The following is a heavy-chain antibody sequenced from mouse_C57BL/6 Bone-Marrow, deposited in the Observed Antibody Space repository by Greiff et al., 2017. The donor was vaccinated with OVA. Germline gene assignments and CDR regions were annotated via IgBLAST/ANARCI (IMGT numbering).Heavy chain of an antibody. D-gene: IGHD2-2*01. CDR2: IHPNSGST. J-gene: IGHJ2*01. CDR3: ASKGGLRTAYYLDY. Sequence: QVQLQQPGAELVKPGASVKLSCKASGYTFTSYWMHWVKQRPGQGLEWIGMIHPNSGSTNYNEKFKSKATLTVDKSSSTAYMQLSSLTSEDSAVDYCASKGGLRTAYYLDYWGQGTTLTVSS. CDR1: GYTFTSYW. V-gene: IGHV1-64*01.